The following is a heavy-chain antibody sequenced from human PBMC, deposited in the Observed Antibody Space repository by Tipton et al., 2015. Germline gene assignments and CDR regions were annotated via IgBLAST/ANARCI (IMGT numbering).Heavy chain of an antibody. J-gene: IGHJ4*02. V-gene: IGHV4-4*02. CDR2: IYHSGDA. CDR1: GDSISSINW. D-gene: IGHD2-8*02. CDR3: ARRSLVGQEGLDS. Sequence: TLSLTCAVSGDSISSINWWSWVRQPPGKGLEWIGQIYHSGDANYNPSLTSRATLSVDMSNNYFSLKLTSVTAADTAGYYCARRSLVGQEGLDSWGQGTLVTVSS.